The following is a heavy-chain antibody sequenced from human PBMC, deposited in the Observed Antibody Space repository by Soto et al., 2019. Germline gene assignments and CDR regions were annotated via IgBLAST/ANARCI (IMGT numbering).Heavy chain of an antibody. V-gene: IGHV3-11*06. Sequence: PGGSLRLSCAASGFTFSDYYMSWIRQAPGKGLEWVPYISSSSSYTNYADSVKGRFTISRDNAKNSLYLQMNSLRAEDTAVYYCARDGWELELHNRGSYYYGMDVWGQGTTVTVSS. D-gene: IGHD1-7*01. CDR1: GFTFSDYY. CDR3: ARDGWELELHNRGSYYYGMDV. CDR2: ISSSSSYT. J-gene: IGHJ6*02.